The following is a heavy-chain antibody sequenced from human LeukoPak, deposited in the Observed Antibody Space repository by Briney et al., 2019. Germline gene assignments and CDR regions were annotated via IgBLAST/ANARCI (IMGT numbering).Heavy chain of an antibody. Sequence: SETLSLTCTVSGGSIGSYYWSWIRQPPGKGLEWIGYIYYSGSTNYNPSLKSRVTIAVDSSKNQFSLKLSSVTAADTAVYYCARDLGYEASFDYWGQGTLVTVSS. V-gene: IGHV4-59*01. J-gene: IGHJ4*02. CDR1: GGSIGSYY. CDR3: ARDLGYEASFDY. D-gene: IGHD3-16*01. CDR2: IYYSGST.